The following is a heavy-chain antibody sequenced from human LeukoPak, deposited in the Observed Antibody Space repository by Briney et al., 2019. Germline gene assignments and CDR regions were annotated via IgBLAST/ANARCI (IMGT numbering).Heavy chain of an antibody. CDR2: IYHSGST. CDR3: ARGGWRWLQLSRIGWFDP. V-gene: IGHV4-38-2*02. Sequence: SETLSLTCTVSGYSISSGYYWGWIRQPPGKGLEWIGSIYHSGSTYYNPSLKSRVTISVDTSKNQFSLKLSSVTAADTAVYYCARGGWRWLQLSRIGWFDPWGQGTLVTVSS. J-gene: IGHJ5*02. D-gene: IGHD5-24*01. CDR1: GYSISSGYY.